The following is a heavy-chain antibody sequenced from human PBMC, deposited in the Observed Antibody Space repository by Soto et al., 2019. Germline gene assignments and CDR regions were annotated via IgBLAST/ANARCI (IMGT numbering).Heavy chain of an antibody. V-gene: IGHV1-46*03. D-gene: IGHD2-15*01. J-gene: IGHJ4*02. CDR1: GYTFTSYY. CDR2: INPSGGST. Sequence: QVQLVQSGAEVKKPGASVKVSCKASGYTFTSYYMHWVRQAPGQGLEWMGIINPSGGSTSYAQKFQGRVTMTRDTSTITVYMELSSLRSEDTAVYYCARDRGYCSGGSCYLFDYWGQGTLVTVSS. CDR3: ARDRGYCSGGSCYLFDY.